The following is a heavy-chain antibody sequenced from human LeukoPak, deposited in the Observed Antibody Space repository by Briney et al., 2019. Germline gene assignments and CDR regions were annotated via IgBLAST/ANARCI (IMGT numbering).Heavy chain of an antibody. CDR3: AKDTSDSSGTNWFDP. D-gene: IGHD3-22*01. CDR1: GFTFSSYG. V-gene: IGHV3-30*18. Sequence: PGGSLRLSCAASGFTFSSYGMHWGRQAPGKGLEWVAVISYDGSNKYYADSVKGRFTISRDNSKNTLYLQMNSLRAEDTAVYYCAKDTSDSSGTNWFDPWGQGTLVTVSS. CDR2: ISYDGSNK. J-gene: IGHJ5*02.